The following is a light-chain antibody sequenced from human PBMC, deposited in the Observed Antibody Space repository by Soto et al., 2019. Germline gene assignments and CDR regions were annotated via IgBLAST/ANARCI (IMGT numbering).Light chain of an antibody. V-gene: IGKV3-20*01. CDR1: QSITSSF. CDR2: GAS. J-gene: IGKJ5*01. CDR3: QQYENSPIT. Sequence: EIVLTQSPGILSLSPGEGASLSCGASQSITSSFLAWYQQKPGQAPRLLIYGASSRATGIPDRFSGTGSETDFTLTINRLEPEDFAVYYCQQYENSPITFGQGTRL.